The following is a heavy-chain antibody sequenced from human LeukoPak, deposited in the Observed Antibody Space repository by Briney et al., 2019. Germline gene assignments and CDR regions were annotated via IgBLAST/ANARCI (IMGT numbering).Heavy chain of an antibody. V-gene: IGHV4-59*01. J-gene: IGHJ3*02. Sequence: KPSETLSLTCTVSGGSIGSYYWSWIRQPPGKGLEWIGYIYYSGSTNYNPSLKSRVTISVDTSKNQFSLKLSSVTAADTAVYYCARGWYYDYVWGSYRYPDAFDIWGQGTMVTVSS. CDR2: IYYSGST. D-gene: IGHD3-16*02. CDR3: ARGWYYDYVWGSYRYPDAFDI. CDR1: GGSIGSYY.